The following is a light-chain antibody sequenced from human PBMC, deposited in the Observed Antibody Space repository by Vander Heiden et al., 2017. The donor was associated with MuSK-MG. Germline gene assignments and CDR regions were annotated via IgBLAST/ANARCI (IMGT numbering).Light chain of an antibody. CDR1: QSVLYSSNNKNY. CDR2: WAS. CDR3: QQDYSSCS. Sequence: DILMTQAPDPLAVSLGERATINCKSSQSVLYSSNNKNYLAWYQQKPGQPPKLLIYWASTRESGVPDRFSGSGSGTDFTLTISSLQAEDVAVYYWQQDYSSCSFGQGTKLEIK. V-gene: IGKV4-1*01. J-gene: IGKJ2*04.